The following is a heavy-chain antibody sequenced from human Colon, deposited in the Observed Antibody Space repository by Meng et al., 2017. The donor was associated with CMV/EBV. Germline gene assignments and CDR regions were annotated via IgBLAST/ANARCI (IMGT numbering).Heavy chain of an antibody. Sequence: GGSLRLSCAASGFTFSSYAMSWVRQAPGKGLEWVSAISGSGGSTYYADSVKGRFTISRDNSKNTLYLQMNSLRAEDTAVYYCAKDSYCTNGVCYTSYYYYGMDVWGQGTTVIVSS. D-gene: IGHD2-8*01. J-gene: IGHJ6*02. V-gene: IGHV3-23*01. CDR3: AKDSYCTNGVCYTSYYYYGMDV. CDR2: ISGSGGST. CDR1: GFTFSSYA.